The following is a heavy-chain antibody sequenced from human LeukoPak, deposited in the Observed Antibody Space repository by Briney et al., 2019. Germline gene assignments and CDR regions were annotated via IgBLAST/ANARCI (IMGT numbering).Heavy chain of an antibody. CDR1: NGSISSYY. CDR3: ATKSVDDYGDYKEGY. CDR2: IFFGGGT. V-gene: IGHV4-59*08. D-gene: IGHD4-17*01. Sequence: SETLSLTCTVSNGSISSYYWTWIRQPPGMGLEWIGYIFFGGGTRYNSSLQSRVIISVDTSKNQFSLKLSSVTAADTAVYYCATKSVDDYGDYKEGYWGQGTLVTVSS. J-gene: IGHJ4*02.